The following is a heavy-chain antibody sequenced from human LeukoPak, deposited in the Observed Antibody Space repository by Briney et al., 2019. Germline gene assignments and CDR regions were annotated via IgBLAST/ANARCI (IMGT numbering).Heavy chain of an antibody. J-gene: IGHJ4*02. D-gene: IGHD6-6*01. Sequence: GGSLRLSCAASGFTFSNYWMTWVRQAPGKGLEWVSAISGSTTSTNYADSVKGRFTISRDNSKNTLYLQMNSLRAEDTAVYYCARASSSSGRGWGQGTLVTVSS. CDR3: ARASSSSGRG. V-gene: IGHV3-23*01. CDR2: ISGSTTST. CDR1: GFTFSNYW.